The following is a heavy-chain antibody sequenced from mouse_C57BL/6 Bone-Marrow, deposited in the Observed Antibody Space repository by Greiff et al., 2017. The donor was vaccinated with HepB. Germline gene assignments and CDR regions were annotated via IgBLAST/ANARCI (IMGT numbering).Heavy chain of an antibody. CDR1: GYTFTDYY. CDR3: TYEYDRWFAY. CDR2: IGPGSGST. J-gene: IGHJ3*01. D-gene: IGHD2-4*01. V-gene: IGHV1-77*01. Sequence: VQLQQSGAELVKPGASVKISCKASGYTFTDYYINWVKQRPGQGLEWIGKIGPGSGSTYYNEKFKGKATMTADKSSSTAYMQLSSLTSEDSAVYFCTYEYDRWFAYWCQGTLVTVSA.